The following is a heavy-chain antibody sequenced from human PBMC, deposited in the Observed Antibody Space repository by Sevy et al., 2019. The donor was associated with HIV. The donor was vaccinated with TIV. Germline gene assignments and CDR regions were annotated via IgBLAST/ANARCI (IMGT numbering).Heavy chain of an antibody. J-gene: IGHJ4*02. Sequence: GGSLRLSCAASGFTFSAYAMHWVRQAPGKGLEWVALISYDGSNKYYAGSVKGRFTISRDNSKNTLYLQLNSLRAEDTAVYYCARLYNWNFVGCWGQGTLVTVSS. CDR1: GFTFSAYA. D-gene: IGHD1-7*01. CDR2: ISYDGSNK. CDR3: ARLYNWNFVGC. V-gene: IGHV3-30-3*01.